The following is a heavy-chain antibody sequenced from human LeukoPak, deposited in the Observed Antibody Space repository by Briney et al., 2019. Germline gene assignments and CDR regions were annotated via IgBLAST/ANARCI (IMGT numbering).Heavy chain of an antibody. CDR1: GFTFGSYA. CDR2: IGGLGGTT. D-gene: IGHD3-22*01. CDR3: AKQEGMGSGYFDY. J-gene: IGHJ4*02. Sequence: GGSLRLSCAASGFTFGSYAMNWVRQAPGKGLEWVSGIGGLGGTTFYSDSVKGRFTISRDNSKNTLYLQMNSLRAEDTAVYYCAKQEGMGSGYFDYWGQGTLVTVSP. V-gene: IGHV3-23*01.